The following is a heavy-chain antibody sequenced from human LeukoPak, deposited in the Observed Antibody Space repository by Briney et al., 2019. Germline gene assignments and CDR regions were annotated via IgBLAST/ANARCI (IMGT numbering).Heavy chain of an antibody. D-gene: IGHD2-2*02. CDR1: GFIFKNYG. J-gene: IGHJ6*03. V-gene: IGHV3-69-1*01. CDR3: ARAGTPIYYHYMDV. CDR2: ITGSGTT. Sequence: PGGSLRLSCAASGFIFKNYGMSWVRQAPGKGLEWVSFITGSGTTYYADFVKGRFTISRDNAKNTLYLQMNSLRAEDTAVYYCARAGTPIYYHYMDVWGKGTTVTVSS.